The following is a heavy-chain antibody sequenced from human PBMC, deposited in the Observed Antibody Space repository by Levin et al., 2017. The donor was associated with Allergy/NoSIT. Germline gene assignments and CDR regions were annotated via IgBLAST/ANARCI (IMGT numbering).Heavy chain of an antibody. CDR1: GGSIGSYY. D-gene: IGHD6-19*01. V-gene: IGHV4-59*12. Sequence: PSETLSLTCTVSGGSIGSYYWSWIRQPPGKGLEWIGHIYYLGTTNYNPSLKSRVTISVDTSKNQFSLKLSSVTGADTAVYYCARAPGYISGWDVNFDSWGQGTLVTVSS. J-gene: IGHJ4*02. CDR2: IYYLGTT. CDR3: ARAPGYISGWDVNFDS.